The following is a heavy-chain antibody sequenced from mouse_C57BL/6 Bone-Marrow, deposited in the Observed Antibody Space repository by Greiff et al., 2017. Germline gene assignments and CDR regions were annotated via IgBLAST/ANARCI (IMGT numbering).Heavy chain of an antibody. J-gene: IGHJ4*01. CDR2: ISGGGGNT. D-gene: IGHD1-1*01. CDR3: ARQKSRGSHY. Sequence: EVKLVESGGGLVKPGGSLKLSCAASGFTFSSYTMSWVRQSPENRLEWVATISGGGGNTYSPDSVKGRFPISRDNSKNTLYLQRSSLRSEDTALYYCARQKSRGSHYWGQGTSVTVSS. CDR1: GFTFSSYT. V-gene: IGHV5-9*01.